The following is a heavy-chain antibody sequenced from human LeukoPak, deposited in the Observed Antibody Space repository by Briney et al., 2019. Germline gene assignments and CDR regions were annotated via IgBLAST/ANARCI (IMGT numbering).Heavy chain of an antibody. D-gene: IGHD4-17*01. CDR1: GGSISSSSYY. V-gene: IGHV4-39*07. Sequence: PSETLSLTCTVSGGSISSSSYYWGWIRQPPGKGLEWIGSIYYSGSTYYNPSLKSRVTISVDTSKNQFSLKLSSVTAADTAVYYCARVSTVTTPDYWGQGTLVTVSS. J-gene: IGHJ4*02. CDR3: ARVSTVTTPDY. CDR2: IYYSGST.